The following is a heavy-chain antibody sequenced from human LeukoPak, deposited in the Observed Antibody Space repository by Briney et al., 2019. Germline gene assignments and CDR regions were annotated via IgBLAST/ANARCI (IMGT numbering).Heavy chain of an antibody. CDR1: GFTFSSYG. V-gene: IGHV3-30*02. CDR3: AKEGPDCSSTSCPGDY. J-gene: IGHJ4*02. Sequence: GGSLRLSCAASGFTFSSYGMHWVRQAPGKGLEWVAFIRYDGSNKYYVDSVKGRFTISRDNSKNTLYLQMNSLRAEDTAVYYCAKEGPDCSSTSCPGDYWGQGTLVTVSS. CDR2: IRYDGSNK. D-gene: IGHD2-2*01.